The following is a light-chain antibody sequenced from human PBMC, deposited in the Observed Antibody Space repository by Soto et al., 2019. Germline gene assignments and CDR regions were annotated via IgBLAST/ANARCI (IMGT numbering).Light chain of an antibody. CDR3: QQYNNWFWT. J-gene: IGKJ1*01. V-gene: IGKV3D-15*01. CDR1: QSVSNN. CDR2: DAS. Sequence: EIVLTQSPGTLSLSPGERATLSCRASQSVSNNYLAWYQQKPGQAPRPLIYDASSRATGIPARFSGSGSGTEFTLTISSLQSEDFAVYYCQQYNNWFWTFGQGTKVDIK.